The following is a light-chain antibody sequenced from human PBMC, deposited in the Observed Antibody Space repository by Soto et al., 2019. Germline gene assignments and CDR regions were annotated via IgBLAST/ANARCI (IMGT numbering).Light chain of an antibody. J-gene: IGKJ4*01. V-gene: IGKV3-11*01. CDR2: DAS. CDR3: HQRSNWLT. Sequence: EIVLTQSPGTLSLSPGERATLSCTASQSVSSYLAWYQQKPGQAPRLLIYDASNRATGIPARFSGSGSGTDFTLTISSLEPEDFAVYYCHQRSNWLTFGGGTKVDIK. CDR1: QSVSSY.